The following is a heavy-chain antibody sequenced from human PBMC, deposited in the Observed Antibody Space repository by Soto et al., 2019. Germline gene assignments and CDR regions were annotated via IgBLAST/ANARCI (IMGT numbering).Heavy chain of an antibody. J-gene: IGHJ6*02. CDR3: AKRDVDYYGSGSSIYGKDV. CDR1: GFTFSSYA. Sequence: PGGSLRLSCAASGFTFSSYAMSWVRQAPGKGLEWVSAISGSGGSTYYADSVKGRFTISRDNSKNTLYLQMNSLRAEDTAVYYCAKRDVDYYGSGSSIYGKDVWGQGTTVTVSS. D-gene: IGHD3-10*01. CDR2: ISGSGGST. V-gene: IGHV3-23*01.